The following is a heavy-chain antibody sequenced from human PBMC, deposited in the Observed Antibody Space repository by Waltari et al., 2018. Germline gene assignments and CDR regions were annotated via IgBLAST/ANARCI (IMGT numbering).Heavy chain of an antibody. V-gene: IGHV3-9*01. D-gene: IGHD3-16*01. J-gene: IGHJ4*02. CDR2: INWNSGNI. CDR1: GFPFDDYA. CDR3: VKSAGGATIWLVFDD. Sequence: EVQLVESGGGLVQPGRSLRLSCAASGFPFDDYAIPWVRQGPGKGLEWVAGINWNSGNIRYADSVKGRFTISRDNAKNSLYLQMNSLRDDDTAFYYCVKSAGGATIWLVFDDWGQGTLVTVSS.